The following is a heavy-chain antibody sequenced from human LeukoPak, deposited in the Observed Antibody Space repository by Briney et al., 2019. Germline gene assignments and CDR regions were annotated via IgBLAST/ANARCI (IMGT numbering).Heavy chain of an antibody. CDR2: ISYDGSNK. V-gene: IGHV3-30*18. CDR3: AKDRGPHYDSSGYSLLQH. J-gene: IGHJ1*01. D-gene: IGHD3-22*01. Sequence: GGSLRLSCAASGFTFSSYGMHWVRQAPGKGLEWVAVISYDGSNKYYADSVKGRFTISRDNSKNTLYLQMSSLRAEDTAVYYCAKDRGPHYDSSGYSLLQHWGQGTLVTVSS. CDR1: GFTFSSYG.